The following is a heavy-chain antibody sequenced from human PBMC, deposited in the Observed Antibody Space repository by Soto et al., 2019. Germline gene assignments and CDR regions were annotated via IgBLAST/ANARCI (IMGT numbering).Heavy chain of an antibody. D-gene: IGHD5-12*01. J-gene: IGHJ4*02. CDR1: GGSFSGYY. Sequence: SETLSLTCAVYGGSFSGYYWSWIRQPPGKGLEWIGKINHSGSTNYNPSLKSRVTISVDTSKNQFSLKLSSVTAADTAVYYCARGRRDGYNYFDYWGQGTLVTVSS. V-gene: IGHV4-34*01. CDR2: INHSGST. CDR3: ARGRRDGYNYFDY.